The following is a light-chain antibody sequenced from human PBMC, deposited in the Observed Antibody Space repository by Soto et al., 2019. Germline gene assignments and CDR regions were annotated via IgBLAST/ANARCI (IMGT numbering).Light chain of an antibody. Sequence: EIVLTQSPGTLSLSPGERATLSCRASQSVSSSYLAWYQQKPGQAPRLLIYGASSRASGIPERFSGSGSGTDFPLTISGLEPEDFAVYYCQQYGSSPPFTFRPGTKVDIK. CDR1: QSVSSSY. V-gene: IGKV3-20*01. J-gene: IGKJ3*01. CDR2: GAS. CDR3: QQYGSSPPFT.